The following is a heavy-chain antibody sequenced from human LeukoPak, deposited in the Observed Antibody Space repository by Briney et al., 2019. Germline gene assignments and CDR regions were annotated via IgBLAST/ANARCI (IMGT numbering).Heavy chain of an antibody. CDR1: GFTFSSYT. Sequence: PGGSLRLSCAASGFTFSSYTMNWLRQAPGKGLEWVAVISYDGSNKYYADSVKGRFTISRGNSKNTLYLQMNSLRAEDTAVYYCAKIDYGDYGSYYWGQGTLVTVSS. CDR3: AKIDYGDYGSYY. J-gene: IGHJ4*02. D-gene: IGHD4-17*01. CDR2: ISYDGSNK. V-gene: IGHV3-30*18.